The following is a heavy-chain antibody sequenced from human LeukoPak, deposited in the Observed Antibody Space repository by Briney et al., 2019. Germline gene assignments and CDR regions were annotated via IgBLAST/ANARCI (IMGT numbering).Heavy chain of an antibody. CDR1: GFTFSSYS. D-gene: IGHD5-18*01. CDR2: ISTDSITT. Sequence: GGSLRLSCAASGFTFSSYSMNWVRQAPGKGLEWVSYISTDSITTYYADSVKGRFTISRDNAKNSLYLQMNSLRAEDTAVYYCAITPVTGRFDYWGRRTLVTVSS. J-gene: IGHJ4*02. V-gene: IGHV3-48*01. CDR3: AITPVTGRFDY.